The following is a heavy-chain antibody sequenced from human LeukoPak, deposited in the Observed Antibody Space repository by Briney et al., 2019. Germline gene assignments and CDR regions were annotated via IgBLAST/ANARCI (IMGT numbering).Heavy chain of an antibody. CDR2: INPKRGAT. V-gene: IGHV1-2*02. J-gene: IGHJ3*01. D-gene: IGHD2-8*02. Sequence: GASVKVSCKSSGYTFDENHIHGVRQAPGQGPECMGWINPKRGATDSTQQFQGRLTMTRDTSIGTASMDLSGLRLDDTGIYYCARAGDESTGHYDSIHFWGQGTMVTVSS. CDR1: GYTFDENH. CDR3: ARAGDESTGHYDSIHF.